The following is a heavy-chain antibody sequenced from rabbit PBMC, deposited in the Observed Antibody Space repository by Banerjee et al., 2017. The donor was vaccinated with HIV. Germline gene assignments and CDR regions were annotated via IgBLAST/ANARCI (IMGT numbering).Heavy chain of an antibody. V-gene: IGHV1S45*01. CDR2: IYVGSGGGT. J-gene: IGHJ4*01. CDR1: GFDLSNYD. D-gene: IGHD6-1*01. CDR3: ARDSIYANFFSVAYALDL. Sequence: QEQLVESGGGLVHPEGSLTLTCKASGFDLSNYDMCWVRQAPGKGLEWIACIYVGSGGGTKYASWAKGRFTISKTSSTTVTLQMTSLTAADTATYFCARDSIYANFFSVAYALDLWGPGTLVTVS.